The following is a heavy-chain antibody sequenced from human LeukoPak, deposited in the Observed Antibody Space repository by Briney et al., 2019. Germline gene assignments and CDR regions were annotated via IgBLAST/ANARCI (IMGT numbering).Heavy chain of an antibody. CDR2: ISAGGGST. CDR3: AKPREGSSSWYAAG. V-gene: IGHV3-23*01. J-gene: IGHJ4*02. Sequence: PGGSLRLSCAASGFTFSSYAMSWVRQAPGKGLEWVAGISAGGGSTYYADSVKGRFTISRDNSKNTLYLQMNSLRPEDTAVYYCAKPREGSSSWYAAGWGQGTLVTVSS. D-gene: IGHD6-13*01. CDR1: GFTFSSYA.